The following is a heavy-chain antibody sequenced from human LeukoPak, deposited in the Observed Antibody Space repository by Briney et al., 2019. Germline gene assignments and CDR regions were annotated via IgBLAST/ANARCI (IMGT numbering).Heavy chain of an antibody. V-gene: IGHV3-73*01. CDR3: TRQDYYDSSGYYPFDH. J-gene: IGHJ4*02. D-gene: IGHD3-22*01. CDR1: GFTFSGSA. Sequence: GGSLRLSCAASGFTFSGSAMHWVRQASGKGLEWVGRIRNKANNYATAYAASVKGRFTISRDDSKNTAYLQMNSLKTEDTAVYYCTRQDYYDSSGYYPFDHWGQGTLVTVSS. CDR2: IRNKANNYAT.